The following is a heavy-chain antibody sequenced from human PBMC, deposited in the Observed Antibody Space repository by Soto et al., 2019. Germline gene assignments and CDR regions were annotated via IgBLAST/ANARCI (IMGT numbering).Heavy chain of an antibody. CDR2: INAGNGNT. J-gene: IGHJ6*02. Sequence: QVQLVQSGAEVKKPGASVKVSCKASGYTFTSYAMHWVRQAPGQRLEWMGWINAGNGNTKYSQKFQGRVTITRDTSASTADMELSSLSSEDPAVYYCASSHIAAAPYGMDVWGQGTTVTVSS. V-gene: IGHV1-3*01. CDR1: GYTFTSYA. CDR3: ASSHIAAAPYGMDV. D-gene: IGHD6-13*01.